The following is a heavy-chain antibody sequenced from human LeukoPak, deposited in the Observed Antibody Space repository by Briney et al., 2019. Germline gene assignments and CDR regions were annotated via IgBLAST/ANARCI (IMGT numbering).Heavy chain of an antibody. CDR3: ARAYGYCSSTSCLYYYYDMDV. CDR2: IYYSGST. CDR1: GGSISSYY. Sequence: SSETLSLTCTVSGGSISSYYWSWLRQPPGKGLEWIGYIYYSGSTNYNPSLKSRVTISVDTSKNQFSLKLSSVTAADTAVYYCARAYGYCSSTSCLYYYYDMDVWGQGTTVTVSS. J-gene: IGHJ6*02. D-gene: IGHD2-2*03. V-gene: IGHV4-59*01.